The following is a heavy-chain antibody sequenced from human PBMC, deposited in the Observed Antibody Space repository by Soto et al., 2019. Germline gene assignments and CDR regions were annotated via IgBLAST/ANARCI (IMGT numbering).Heavy chain of an antibody. J-gene: IGHJ4*02. CDR3: ARGLEGFTSGWYPTGDY. D-gene: IGHD6-19*01. CDR2: IYSGGST. V-gene: IGHV3-66*01. CDR1: GFTVSSNY. Sequence: EVHLVESGGGLVQPGGSLRLSCAASGFTVSSNYMSWVRQAPGKGLEWVSVIYSGGSTYYADSVTGRFTISRDNSKNTLYLQMSSLRNEDTAVYYCARGLEGFTSGWYPTGDYWGQGTLVTVSS.